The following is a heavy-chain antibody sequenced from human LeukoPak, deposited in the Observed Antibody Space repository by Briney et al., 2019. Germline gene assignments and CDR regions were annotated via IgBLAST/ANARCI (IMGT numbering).Heavy chain of an antibody. CDR3: ARGGASGYTYG. Sequence: SETLSLTCNVSGGSISSYYWSWIRQPPGKGLEWIGYIYYSGSTNYNPSLKSRVTISVDMSKNQVSLKLLSVTAADTAVYYCARGGASGYTYGWGQGTMVTVSS. J-gene: IGHJ3*01. CDR2: IYYSGST. V-gene: IGHV4-59*01. CDR1: GGSISSYY. D-gene: IGHD5-18*01.